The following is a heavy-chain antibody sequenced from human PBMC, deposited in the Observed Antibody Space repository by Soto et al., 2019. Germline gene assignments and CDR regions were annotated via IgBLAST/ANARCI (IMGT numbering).Heavy chain of an antibody. CDR1: GGFLSESY. V-gene: IGHV4-34*01. D-gene: IGHD3-16*01. Sequence: GPGPWGASETLSLTCAVYGGFLSESYWTWIRQPPGKGLEWIGEINHVGGTNYNPSLKSRVTMSVDTSQNQFSLRLISVTAADTAMYFCVRIRYQLPSSVLWLDPWGQGTPVTVSS. J-gene: IGHJ5*02. CDR2: INHVGGT. CDR3: VRIRYQLPSSVLWLDP.